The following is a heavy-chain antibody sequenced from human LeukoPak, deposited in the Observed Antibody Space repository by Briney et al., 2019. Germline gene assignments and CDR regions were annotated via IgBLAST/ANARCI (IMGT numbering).Heavy chain of an antibody. D-gene: IGHD1-7*01. CDR2: INHGGST. J-gene: IGHJ5*02. V-gene: IGHV4-34*01. CDR1: GGSFSGYY. CDR3: ARAPYNWNYRFDP. Sequence: SETLSLTCAVYGGSFSGYYWSWIRQPPGKGLEWIGEINHGGSTNYNPSLKSRVTISVDTSKNQFSLKLSSVTAADTAVYYCARAPYNWNYRFDPWAREPWSPSPQ.